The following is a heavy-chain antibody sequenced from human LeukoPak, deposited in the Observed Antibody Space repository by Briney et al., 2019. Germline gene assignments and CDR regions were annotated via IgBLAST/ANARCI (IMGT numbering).Heavy chain of an antibody. CDR1: GFTFSDYH. V-gene: IGHV3-11*04. J-gene: IGHJ3*02. CDR3: ARNRCGGDCYTNDAFDI. CDR2: ISSSGSTI. D-gene: IGHD2-21*01. Sequence: GGSLRLSCAASGFTFSDYHMSCIRQAPGKGLEWVSYISSSGSTIYYADSVKGRFTISRDNAKNSLYLQMNSLRAEDTAVYYCARNRCGGDCYTNDAFDIWGQGTMVTVSS.